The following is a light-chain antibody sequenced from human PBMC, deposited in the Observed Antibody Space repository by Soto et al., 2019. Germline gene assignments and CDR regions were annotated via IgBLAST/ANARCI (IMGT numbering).Light chain of an antibody. CDR1: QSVSSSY. Sequence: EIVLTQSPCTLSLSPGEIATLSCRSSQSVSSSYLAWYQQKPGQAPRLLIYGASSRATGIPDRFSGSGSGTDFTLTISRLEPEDFAVYYCQQYGSSPRTFGQGTKVDIK. CDR2: GAS. J-gene: IGKJ1*01. V-gene: IGKV3-20*01. CDR3: QQYGSSPRT.